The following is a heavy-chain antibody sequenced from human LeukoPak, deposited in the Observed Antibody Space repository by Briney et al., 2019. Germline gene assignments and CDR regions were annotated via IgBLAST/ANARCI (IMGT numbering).Heavy chain of an antibody. CDR2: IYYSGST. V-gene: IGHV4-59*12. CDR1: GGSISTYY. Sequence: SETLSLTCTVSGGSISTYYWNWIRQPPGKGLEWIGYIYYSGSTNYNPSLKSRVTISVDTSKNQFSLKLSSVTAADTAVYYCARAMIEYGMDVWGQGTTVTVSS. D-gene: IGHD3-16*01. J-gene: IGHJ6*02. CDR3: ARAMIEYGMDV.